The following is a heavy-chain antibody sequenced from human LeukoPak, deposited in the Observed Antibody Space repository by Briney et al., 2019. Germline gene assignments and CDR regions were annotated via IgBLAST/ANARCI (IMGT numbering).Heavy chain of an antibody. Sequence: GGSLRLSCAASGFTYSSYWMGWVRQAPGKRLEWVANMNIDGSEKYYADSAKGRFTISRDNARNSVYLQMNSLRVEDTAVYYCARDPVEWELLLDYWGQGTLVTVSS. V-gene: IGHV3-7*01. CDR3: ARDPVEWELLLDY. D-gene: IGHD1-26*01. J-gene: IGHJ4*02. CDR1: GFTYSSYW. CDR2: MNIDGSEK.